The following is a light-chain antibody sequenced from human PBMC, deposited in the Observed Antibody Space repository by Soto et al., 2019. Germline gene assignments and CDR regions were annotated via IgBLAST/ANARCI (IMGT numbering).Light chain of an antibody. CDR2: WAS. J-gene: IGKJ4*01. Sequence: DIVMTQSPDSLAVSLGERATINCESSQSVLFTSNNKNYLAWYQQKPGQPPKLLLSWASARESGVPERFSGSGSGTCFTLSISSLQAEDVAVYYCQQYYTLPLTFGGGTKVEIK. CDR1: QSVLFTSNNKNY. CDR3: QQYYTLPLT. V-gene: IGKV4-1*01.